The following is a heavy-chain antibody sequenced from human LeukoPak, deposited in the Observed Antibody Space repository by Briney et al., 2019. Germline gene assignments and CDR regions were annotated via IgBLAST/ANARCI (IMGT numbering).Heavy chain of an antibody. J-gene: IGHJ4*02. CDR2: IIPILGIA. CDR3: ASESLKFGGSLDY. CDR1: GGTFSSYT. V-gene: IGHV1-69*02. Sequence: SVKVSCKXSGGTFSSYTISWVRQAPGQGLEWMGRIIPILGIANYSQKFQGRVTITADKSTSTAYMELSSLRSEDTAVYYCASESLKFGGSLDYWGQGTLVTVSS. D-gene: IGHD2-15*01.